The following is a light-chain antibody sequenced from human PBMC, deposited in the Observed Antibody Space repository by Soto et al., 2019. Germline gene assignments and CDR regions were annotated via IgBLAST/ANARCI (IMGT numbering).Light chain of an antibody. CDR3: SSYTTSSSYV. CDR2: DVT. V-gene: IGLV2-14*01. Sequence: ALTHPASVSGSAGQSITMSCTGTSSDVGGYIYVSWYQQHPGKAPKLMIYDVTSRPSGVSYRFSGSKFGNTASLTISGLQAEDEADYYCSSYTTSSSYVFGTGTKVTVL. J-gene: IGLJ1*01. CDR1: SSDVGGYIY.